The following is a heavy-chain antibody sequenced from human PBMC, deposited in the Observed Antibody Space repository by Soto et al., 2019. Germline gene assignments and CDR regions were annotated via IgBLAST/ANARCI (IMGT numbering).Heavy chain of an antibody. CDR2: INPNSGGT. CDR3: ARVSGIAAVAFFDY. D-gene: IGHD6-13*01. V-gene: IGHV1-2*02. Sequence: VSCEASGYTFTGYYMHWVRQAPGQGLEWMGWINPNSGGTNYAQKFQGRVTMTRDTSISTAYTELSRLRSDDTAVYYCARVSGIAAVAFFDYWGQGTLVTVSS. CDR1: GYTFTGYY. J-gene: IGHJ4*02.